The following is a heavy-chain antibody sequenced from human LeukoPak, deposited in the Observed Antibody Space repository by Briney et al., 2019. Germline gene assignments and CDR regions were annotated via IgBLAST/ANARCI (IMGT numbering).Heavy chain of an antibody. J-gene: IGHJ4*02. Sequence: PSETLSLTCTVSGDSINSNNYYWRCIRHPPGKGLECIGSIYYSGSTYYNPPLKSRVTISLDTSKSQFSLKLSSVTAADTAVYYCARETYNWNVGPFDYWGQGTLVTVSS. V-gene: IGHV4-39*07. CDR1: GDSINSNNYY. CDR2: IYYSGST. D-gene: IGHD1-20*01. CDR3: ARETYNWNVGPFDY.